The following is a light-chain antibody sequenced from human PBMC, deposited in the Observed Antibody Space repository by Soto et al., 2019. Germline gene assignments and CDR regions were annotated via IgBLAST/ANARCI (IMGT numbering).Light chain of an antibody. CDR1: SSDVGGYNY. Sequence: QSVLTQPASVSGSPGQSITMSCTGTSSDVGGYNYVSWHQQHPGKAPKLMIYEVSNRPSGISNRFSGSKSGNTASLTISGLQAEDEADYYCSSYASSRTWVFGGGTKVTVL. CDR2: EVS. J-gene: IGLJ3*02. CDR3: SSYASSRTWV. V-gene: IGLV2-14*01.